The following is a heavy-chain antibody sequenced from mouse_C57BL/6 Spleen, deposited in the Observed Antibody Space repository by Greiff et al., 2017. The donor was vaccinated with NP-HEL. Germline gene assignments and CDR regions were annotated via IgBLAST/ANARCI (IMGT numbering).Heavy chain of an antibody. CDR1: GYTFTSYW. D-gene: IGHD1-2*01. CDR2: IDPSDSYT. V-gene: IGHV1-50*01. J-gene: IGHJ2*01. CDR3: ASPSLDY. Sequence: QVQLQQPGAELVKPGASVKLSCKASGYTFTSYWMQWVKQRPGQGLEWIGEIDPSDSYTNYNQKFKGKATLTVDTSSSTAYMQLSSLTSEDSAVYYCASPSLDYWGQGTTLTVSS.